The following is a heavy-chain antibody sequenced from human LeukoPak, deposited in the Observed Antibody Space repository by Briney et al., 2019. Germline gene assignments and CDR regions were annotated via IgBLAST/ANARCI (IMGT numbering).Heavy chain of an antibody. V-gene: IGHV3-21*01. CDR3: ARDKVVGATHFDY. Sequence: GGSLRLSCAASGFTFSSYSMNWVRQAPGKGLEWVSSVSSSGTYIFYADSVKGRFTISRDNAKNSLFLQMNGLRAEDTAVYCCARDKVVGATHFDYWGQGILVTVSS. D-gene: IGHD1-26*01. J-gene: IGHJ4*02. CDR1: GFTFSSYS. CDR2: VSSSGTYI.